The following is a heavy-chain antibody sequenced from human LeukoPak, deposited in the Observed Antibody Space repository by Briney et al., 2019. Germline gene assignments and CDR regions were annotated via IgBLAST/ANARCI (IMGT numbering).Heavy chain of an antibody. V-gene: IGHV1-69*05. CDR1: GGTFSSYA. Sequence: ASVKVSCKASGGTFSSYAISWVRQAPGQGLEWMGGIIPIFVTANYAQKFQGIVTITTDESTSTAYMELSSLRSEDTAVYYCAREAYGTPSGYWGQGTLVTVSS. J-gene: IGHJ4*02. CDR3: AREAYGTPSGY. CDR2: IIPIFVTA. D-gene: IGHD4-17*01.